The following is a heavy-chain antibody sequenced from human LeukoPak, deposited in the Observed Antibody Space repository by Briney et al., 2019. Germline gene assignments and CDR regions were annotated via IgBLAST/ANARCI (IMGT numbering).Heavy chain of an antibody. Sequence: SETLSLTCTVSGGTISTSYCAWIRQSPGTGLEWIGYIHYSGTTHYNPSLKGRLTMSVDTSMTQFSLRLYSVTTADTAIYYCAAILRGGAAFDIWGPGTMVTVSS. CDR1: GGTISTSY. V-gene: IGHV4-59*01. D-gene: IGHD3-10*01. CDR3: AAILRGGAAFDI. J-gene: IGHJ3*02. CDR2: IHYSGTT.